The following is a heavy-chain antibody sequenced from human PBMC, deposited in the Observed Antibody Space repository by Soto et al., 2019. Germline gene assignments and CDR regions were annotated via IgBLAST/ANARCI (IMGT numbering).Heavy chain of an antibody. Sequence: GGSLRLSCAASGFTFSSYAMHWVRQAPGKGLEWVGRIRSKGNSYATDYAASVKGRFTMSRDDSKNTAYLQMSNLKTEDTAVYYCARVSVSLSWQFDLWGRGTLVTVSS. J-gene: IGHJ2*01. D-gene: IGHD6-19*01. V-gene: IGHV3-73*01. CDR1: GFTFSSYA. CDR2: IRSKGNSYAT. CDR3: ARVSVSLSWQFDL.